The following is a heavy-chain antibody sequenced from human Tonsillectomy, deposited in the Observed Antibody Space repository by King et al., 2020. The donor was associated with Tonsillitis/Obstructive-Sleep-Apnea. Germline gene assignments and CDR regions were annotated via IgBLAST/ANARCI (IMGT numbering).Heavy chain of an antibody. J-gene: IGHJ6*02. CDR1: GFTFSTYG. D-gene: IGHD2-15*01. Sequence: VQLVESGGGLVQPGGSLRLSCAASGFTFSTYGMSWVRQAPGKGTEWVSVISGSGNSTYYSDSVKGRFTISRDNSKNTLYLQMNSLRTEDTAVYYCAKDHRGGRYCSGNSCPTFGMDVWGQGTTVTVSS. CDR3: AKDHRGGRYCSGNSCPTFGMDV. CDR2: ISGSGNST. V-gene: IGHV3-23*04.